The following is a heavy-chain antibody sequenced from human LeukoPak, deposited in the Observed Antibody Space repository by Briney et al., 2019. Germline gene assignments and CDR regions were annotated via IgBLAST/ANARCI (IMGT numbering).Heavy chain of an antibody. Sequence: GGSLRLSCAASGFTFSSYGMHWVRQAPGKGLEWVAFIRYDGSNKYYADSVKGRFTISRDNAKNSLYLQMNSLRAEDTAVYYCARHLSHYDFWSGYYRPEAYYFDYWGQGTLVTVSS. J-gene: IGHJ4*02. D-gene: IGHD3-3*01. CDR3: ARHLSHYDFWSGYYRPEAYYFDY. CDR2: IRYDGSNK. CDR1: GFTFSSYG. V-gene: IGHV3-30*02.